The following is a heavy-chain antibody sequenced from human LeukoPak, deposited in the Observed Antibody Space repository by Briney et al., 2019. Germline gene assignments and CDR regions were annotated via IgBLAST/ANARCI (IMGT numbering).Heavy chain of an antibody. D-gene: IGHD1-26*01. V-gene: IGHV1-69*13. CDR1: GGTFSSYA. J-gene: IGHJ4*02. Sequence: ASVKVSCKASGGTFSSYAISWVRQAPGQGLEWMGGIIPIFGTANYAQKFQGRVTITADESTSTAYMELRSLRSEDTAVYYCAREGPLVGATGYWGQGTLVTVSS. CDR3: AREGPLVGATGY. CDR2: IIPIFGTA.